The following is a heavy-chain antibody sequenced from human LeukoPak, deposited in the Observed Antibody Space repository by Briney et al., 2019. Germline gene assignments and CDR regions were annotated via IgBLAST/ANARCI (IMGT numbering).Heavy chain of an antibody. CDR1: GFTFSSYG. D-gene: IGHD1-26*01. CDR3: ATAKLVGATYAFDY. CDR2: ISYDGSNK. J-gene: IGHJ4*02. V-gene: IGHV3-30*03. Sequence: GGSLRLSCAASGFTFSSYGMHWVRQAPGKGLEWVAVISYDGSNKYYADSVKGRFTISRDNSMNTLYLQMNSLRAEDTAVYYCATAKLVGATYAFDYWGQGTLVTVSS.